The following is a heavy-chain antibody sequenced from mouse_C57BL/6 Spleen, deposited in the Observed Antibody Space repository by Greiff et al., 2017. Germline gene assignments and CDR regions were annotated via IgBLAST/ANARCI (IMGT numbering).Heavy chain of an antibody. CDR2: INPNNGGT. CDR1: GYTFTDYY. J-gene: IGHJ3*01. CDR3: ARERGPTGSWFAY. D-gene: IGHD2-10*01. V-gene: IGHV1-26*01. Sequence: VQLQQSGPELVKPGASVKISCKASGYTFTDYYMNWVKQSHGKSLEWIGDINPNNGGTSYNQKFKGKATLTVDKSSSTAYMELRSLTSEDSAVYYCARERGPTGSWFAYWGQGTLVTVSA.